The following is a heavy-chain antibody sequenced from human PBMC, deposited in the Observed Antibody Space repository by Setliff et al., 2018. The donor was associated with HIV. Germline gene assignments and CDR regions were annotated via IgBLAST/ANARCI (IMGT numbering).Heavy chain of an antibody. D-gene: IGHD3-10*01. Sequence: SETLSLTCTVSGGSISSYYWSWIRQPPGEGLEWIGYIYTSGSTNYNPSLKSRVTISVDTSKNQFSLKLYSVTAADTAVYYCARAYFGSGIYYWGQGTLVTVSS. V-gene: IGHV4-4*09. J-gene: IGHJ4*02. CDR1: GGSISSYY. CDR3: ARAYFGSGIYY. CDR2: IYTSGST.